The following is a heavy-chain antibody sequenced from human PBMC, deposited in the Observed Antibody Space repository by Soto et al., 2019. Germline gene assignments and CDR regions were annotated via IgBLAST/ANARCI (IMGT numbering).Heavy chain of an antibody. J-gene: IGHJ6*02. D-gene: IGHD4-17*01. Sequence: PGGSLRLSCAASGFTFSSYTMNWARQAPGRGLEWVSSIGTSSSYIYYADSVKGRFTISRDNAKNSLFLQMNSLRADDTAVYYCARDSVRDYLYYYYGMDVWGQGTTVTVSS. V-gene: IGHV3-21*01. CDR1: GFTFSSYT. CDR2: IGTSSSYI. CDR3: ARDSVRDYLYYYYGMDV.